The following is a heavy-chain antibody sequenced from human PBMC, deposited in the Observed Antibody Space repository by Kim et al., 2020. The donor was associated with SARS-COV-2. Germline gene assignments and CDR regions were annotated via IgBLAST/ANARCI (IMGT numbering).Heavy chain of an antibody. D-gene: IGHD2-2*01. V-gene: IGHV3-66*01. J-gene: IGHJ3*02. CDR1: GFTVSSNY. CDR3: ARESGDCSSTSCYDDAFDI. Sequence: GGSLRLSCAASGFTVSSNYMSWVRQAPGKGLEWVSVIYSGGSTYYADSVKGRFTISRDNSKNTLYLQMNSLRAEDTAVYYCARESGDCSSTSCYDDAFDIWGQGTMVTVSS. CDR2: IYSGGST.